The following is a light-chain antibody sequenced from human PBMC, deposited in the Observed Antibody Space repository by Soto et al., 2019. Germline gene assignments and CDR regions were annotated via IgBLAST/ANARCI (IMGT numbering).Light chain of an antibody. CDR2: DVS. Sequence: DSQMTQSPSTLSASVGDRVTITCRASQTISSWLAWYQQKPGKAPKLLIYDVSSLESGVPSRFSGSGSGTEFTLTISSLQPDDFATYYCQQYSTYPTFGGGTKVDIK. J-gene: IGKJ4*01. V-gene: IGKV1-5*01. CDR3: QQYSTYPT. CDR1: QTISSW.